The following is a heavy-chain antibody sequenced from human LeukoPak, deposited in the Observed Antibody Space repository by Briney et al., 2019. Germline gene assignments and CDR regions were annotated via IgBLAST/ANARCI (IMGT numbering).Heavy chain of an antibody. CDR3: ARVVPEDIVVVPAAMGWFDP. D-gene: IGHD2-2*01. J-gene: IGHJ5*02. Sequence: SETLSLTCAVSGYSISSGYYWGWIRQPPGKGLEWIGSIYHSGSTYYNPSLKSRGTISVDTSKNQFSLKLSSGTAADTAVYYCARVVPEDIVVVPAAMGWFDPWGQGTLVTVSS. CDR2: IYHSGST. CDR1: GYSISSGYY. V-gene: IGHV4-38-2*01.